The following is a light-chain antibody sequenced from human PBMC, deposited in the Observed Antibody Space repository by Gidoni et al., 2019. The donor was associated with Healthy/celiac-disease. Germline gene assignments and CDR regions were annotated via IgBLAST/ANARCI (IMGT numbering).Light chain of an antibody. V-gene: IGKV1-39*01. Sequence: LHLTQSPSSLSASVGDRVTITCRASQSISSYLNWYQQKPGKAPKLLIYAASSLQSGVPSRFSGSGSGTDFTLTISSLQPEDFATDYCQQSYSTPMCSFGQGTKLEIK. CDR2: AAS. CDR1: QSISSY. CDR3: QQSYSTPMCS. J-gene: IGKJ2*04.